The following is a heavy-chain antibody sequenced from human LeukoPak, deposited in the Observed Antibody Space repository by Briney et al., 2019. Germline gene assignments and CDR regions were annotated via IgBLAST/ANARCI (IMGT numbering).Heavy chain of an antibody. D-gene: IGHD2-15*01. CDR2: RSYDGSNK. CDR1: GFTLSSYG. V-gene: IGHV3-30*18. CDR3: AKDREGGSVDY. J-gene: IGHJ4*02. Sequence: PGRSLGLSCAASGFTLSSYGMHWVRQAPGKGLEWVAVRSYDGSNKYYADSVKGRFTISRDNSKNTLYLQMNSLRAEDTAVYYCAKDREGGSVDYWGQGTLVTVSS.